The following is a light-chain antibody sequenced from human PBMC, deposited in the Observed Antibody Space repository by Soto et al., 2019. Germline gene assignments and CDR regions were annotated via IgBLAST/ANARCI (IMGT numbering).Light chain of an antibody. CDR1: QTISSW. CDR2: KAS. V-gene: IGKV1-5*03. CDR3: QHYNSYSEA. Sequence: DIQMTQSPSTLSGSVGDRVTITCRASQTISSWLAWYQQKPGKAPKLLIYKASTLKSRVPSRLSGSGSGTEFTLTISSLQPDDFATYYCQHYNSYSEAFGQGTKVELK. J-gene: IGKJ1*01.